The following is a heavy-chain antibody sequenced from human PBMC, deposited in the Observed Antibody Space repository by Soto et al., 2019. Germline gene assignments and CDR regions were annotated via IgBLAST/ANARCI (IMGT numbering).Heavy chain of an antibody. V-gene: IGHV1-2*02. J-gene: IGHJ6*02. Sequence: XSVKVSCKASGYTFTGYYMHWVRQAPGQGLEWMGWINPNSGGTNYAQKFQGRVTMTRDTSISTAYMELSRLRSDDTAVYYCARGLTIAAFKGMDVWGQGTTVTVSS. CDR2: INPNSGGT. CDR3: ARGLTIAAFKGMDV. CDR1: GYTFTGYY. D-gene: IGHD6-6*01.